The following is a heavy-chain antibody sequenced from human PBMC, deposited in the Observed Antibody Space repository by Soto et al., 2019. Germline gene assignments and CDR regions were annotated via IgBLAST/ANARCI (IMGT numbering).Heavy chain of an antibody. CDR2: ISSSSGTI. CDR3: AKRSSSSTFDY. J-gene: IGHJ4*02. CDR1: GFTFSSYA. D-gene: IGHD6-6*01. V-gene: IGHV3-48*01. Sequence: GGSLTLSCAASGFTFSSYAMNWVRRAPGKVLEWVSYISSSSGTIFYADSVEGRFTISRHNSKNTLYLQMNSLRAEDTAVYYCAKRSSSSTFDYWGQGTLVTVSS.